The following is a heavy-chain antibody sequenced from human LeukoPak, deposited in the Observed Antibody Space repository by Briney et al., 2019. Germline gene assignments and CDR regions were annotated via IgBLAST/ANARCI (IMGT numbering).Heavy chain of an antibody. J-gene: IGHJ3*01. D-gene: IGHD1-26*01. CDR1: GGTISNYV. V-gene: IGHV1-69*13. Sequence: SVKVSCKAAGGTISNYVISWVRQAPGQGLEWMGGIIPIFTTANYTQKFQGRVTITADESTSTAYMELSSLRSEDTAVYYCARGPQVGAFDLWGQGTMVTVSS. CDR2: IIPIFTTA. CDR3: ARGPQVGAFDL.